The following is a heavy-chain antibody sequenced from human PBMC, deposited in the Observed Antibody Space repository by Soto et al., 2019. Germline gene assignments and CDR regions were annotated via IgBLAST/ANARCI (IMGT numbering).Heavy chain of an antibody. CDR2: ISAYNGNT. Sequence: ASVKVSCKASGYTVTSYGISWVRQAPGQGLEWMGWISAYNGNTNYAQKLQGKVPMTTDTSTSTAYMERRSLRSDDTAVYYGARVRGGYGSGGSCYSDEYFQHWGQGTLVTVSS. D-gene: IGHD2-15*01. CDR3: ARVRGGYGSGGSCYSDEYFQH. J-gene: IGHJ1*01. CDR1: GYTVTSYG. V-gene: IGHV1-18*01.